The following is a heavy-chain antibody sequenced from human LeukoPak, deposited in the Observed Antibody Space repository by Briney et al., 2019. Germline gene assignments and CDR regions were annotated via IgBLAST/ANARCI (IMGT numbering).Heavy chain of an antibody. CDR3: ARSQNSPTPYDFWSGYSPLDY. CDR1: GGSISSGSHY. J-gene: IGHJ4*02. Sequence: SQTLSLTCTVSGGSISSGSHYWSWIRQPAGKGLEWIGRIYTSGSTNYNPSLKSRVTISVDTSKNQFSLKLSSVTAADTAVYYCARSQNSPTPYDFWSGYSPLDYWGQGTLVTVSS. CDR2: IYTSGST. V-gene: IGHV4-61*02. D-gene: IGHD3-3*01.